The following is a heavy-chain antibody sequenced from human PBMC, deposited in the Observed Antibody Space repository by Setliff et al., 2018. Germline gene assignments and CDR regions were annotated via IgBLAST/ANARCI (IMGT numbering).Heavy chain of an antibody. Sequence: PSETLSLTCAVYGGSFSGYYWSWIRQPPGKGLEWIGEINHSGSTNYNPSLKSRVTISVDTSKKQFSLKLSSVTAADTAVYYWARAAGSRKYNFWSGYQPWGQGTLVTVSS. CDR3: ARAAGSRKYNFWSGYQP. V-gene: IGHV4-34*01. D-gene: IGHD3-3*01. CDR2: INHSGST. J-gene: IGHJ4*02. CDR1: GGSFSGYY.